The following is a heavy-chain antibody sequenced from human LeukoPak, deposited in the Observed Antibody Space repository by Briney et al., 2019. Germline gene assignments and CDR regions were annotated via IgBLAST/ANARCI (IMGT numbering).Heavy chain of an antibody. CDR1: GFTFSSYS. D-gene: IGHD2-15*01. CDR2: MSSGSRYI. CDR3: ARDRPTGASRLFVVQ. J-gene: IGHJ4*02. Sequence: PGGSLRLSCAASGFTFSSYSMTWVRQPPGRWLEWVSSMSSGSRYIYYAHSVRGRFTISRDNAKNSLYLLMNSLRAEDTAVYYCARDRPTGASRLFVVQWGQGTLVTVSS. V-gene: IGHV3-21*01.